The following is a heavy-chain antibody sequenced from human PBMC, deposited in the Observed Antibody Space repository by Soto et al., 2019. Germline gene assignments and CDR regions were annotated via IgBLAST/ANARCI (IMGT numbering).Heavy chain of an antibody. CDR2: INHSGNT. V-gene: IGHV4-34*01. CDR1: GKSLSGYY. J-gene: IGHJ4*02. D-gene: IGHD1-26*01. CDR3: ARHHVRGRTIAGAAEF. Sequence: PSETLSLTCAVYGKSLSGYYWSWIRQPPGKALEWIGEINHSGNTNYNPSLKGRVTISVDTSKSQLFLNLSSVTAADTAMYYCARHHVRGRTIAGAAEFWGQGTLVTVSS.